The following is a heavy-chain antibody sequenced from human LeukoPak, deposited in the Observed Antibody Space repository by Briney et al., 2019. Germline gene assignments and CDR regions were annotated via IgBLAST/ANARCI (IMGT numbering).Heavy chain of an antibody. CDR3: ARDSSGYQ. CDR2: IKEDGSEK. J-gene: IGHJ4*02. Sequence: GGSLRLSCAASGLTFSTYWMSWVRQAPGKGLEWVANIKEDGSEKYYGDSVKGRFTISRDNAKNSLYLQMNSLRAEDTAVYYCARDSSGYQWGQGTLVTVSS. CDR1: GLTFSTYW. V-gene: IGHV3-7*01. D-gene: IGHD3-22*01.